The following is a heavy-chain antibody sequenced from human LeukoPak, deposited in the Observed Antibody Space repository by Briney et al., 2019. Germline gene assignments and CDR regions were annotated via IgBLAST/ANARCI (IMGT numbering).Heavy chain of an antibody. CDR2: ISYDGSNK. Sequence: GRSLRLSCAASGFTLSSYAMHWVRQAPGKGLEWVAVISYDGSNKYYADSVKGRFTISRDNSKNTLYLQMNSLRAEDTAVYYCARGRRLVTHRNVYLDYWGQGTLVTVSS. J-gene: IGHJ4*02. V-gene: IGHV3-30*04. CDR3: ARGRRLVTHRNVYLDY. D-gene: IGHD4-17*01. CDR1: GFTLSSYA.